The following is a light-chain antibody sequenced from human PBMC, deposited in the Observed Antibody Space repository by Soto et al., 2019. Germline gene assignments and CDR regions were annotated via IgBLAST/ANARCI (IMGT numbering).Light chain of an antibody. Sequence: DIQMTQSPSSLSASVGDRVTITCRASQSISSYLNWYQQKPGKAPKLLSYAASSLQSGVPSRFSGSGSGTDFTLTISSLQPEDFATYYCRQSYSTPPTFGQGTRLEIK. J-gene: IGKJ5*01. CDR1: QSISSY. CDR3: RQSYSTPPT. CDR2: AAS. V-gene: IGKV1-39*01.